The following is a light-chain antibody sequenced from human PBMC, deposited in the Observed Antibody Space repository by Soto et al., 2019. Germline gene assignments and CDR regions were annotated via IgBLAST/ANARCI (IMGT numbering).Light chain of an antibody. Sequence: DIQMTQSPSSLSASVGDRVTITCRASQSISSYLNWYQQKPGKAPKLLIYAAPRLQSGVPSRFSGSGSGTDFTLTISSLQPEDFATYYCQQSYSTPPAFGQGTKLEIK. J-gene: IGKJ2*01. V-gene: IGKV1-39*01. CDR1: QSISSY. CDR3: QQSYSTPPA. CDR2: AAP.